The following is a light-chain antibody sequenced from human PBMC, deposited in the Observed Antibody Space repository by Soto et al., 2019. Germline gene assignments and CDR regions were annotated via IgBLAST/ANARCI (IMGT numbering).Light chain of an antibody. CDR2: SNN. V-gene: IGLV1-44*01. Sequence: QSVLTQPPSASGTPGQRVTISCSGSRSNVGSNTVNWYQQLPGTAPKLLIYSNNQRPSGVPDRFSGSKSGTSASLAISGLQSEDEADYYCAAWDDSLKGGVFGTGTKLTVL. CDR1: RSNVGSNT. J-gene: IGLJ1*01. CDR3: AAWDDSLKGGV.